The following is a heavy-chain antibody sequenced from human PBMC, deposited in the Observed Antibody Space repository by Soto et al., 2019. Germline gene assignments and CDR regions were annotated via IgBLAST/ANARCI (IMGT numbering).Heavy chain of an antibody. V-gene: IGHV3-48*02. J-gene: IGHJ6*02. CDR3: ARDPDSSGYYYAIYYYYYGMDV. Sequence: EVQLVESGGGLVQPGGSLRLSCAASGFTFSSYSMNWVRQAPGKGLEWVSYISSSSSTIYYADSVKGRFTISRDNAKNSLYLQMNSLRDEDTAVYYCARDPDSSGYYYAIYYYYYGMDVWGQGTTVTVSS. CDR1: GFTFSSYS. D-gene: IGHD3-22*01. CDR2: ISSSSSTI.